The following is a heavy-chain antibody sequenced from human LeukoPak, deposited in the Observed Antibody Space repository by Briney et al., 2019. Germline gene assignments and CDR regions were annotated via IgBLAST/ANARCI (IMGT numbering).Heavy chain of an antibody. V-gene: IGHV4-38-2*02. J-gene: IGHJ4*02. CDR3: ARDHGSGSHRYDS. CDR2: IYHSGST. Sequence: PSETLSLTCTVSGYSISSGYYWGWIRQPPGKGLEWIGSIYHSGSTYYNPSLKSRVTISVDTSKNQFSLKLSSVTAADTAVYYCARDHGSGSHRYDSWGQGTLVTVSS. CDR1: GYSISSGYY. D-gene: IGHD3-10*01.